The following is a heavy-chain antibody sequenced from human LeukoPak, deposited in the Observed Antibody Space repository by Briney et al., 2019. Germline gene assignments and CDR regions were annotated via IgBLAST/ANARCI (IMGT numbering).Heavy chain of an antibody. J-gene: IGHJ4*02. CDR3: AREGGLYYDFWSGYYKAVGYFDY. V-gene: IGHV3-21*01. CDR2: ISSSSSYI. Sequence: GGSLRLSCAASGFTFSSYSMNWVRQAPGKGLEWVSSISSSSSYIYYADSVKGRFTIPRDNAKNSLYLQMNSLRAEDTAVYYCAREGGLYYDFWSGYYKAVGYFDYWGQGTLVTVSS. CDR1: GFTFSSYS. D-gene: IGHD3-3*01.